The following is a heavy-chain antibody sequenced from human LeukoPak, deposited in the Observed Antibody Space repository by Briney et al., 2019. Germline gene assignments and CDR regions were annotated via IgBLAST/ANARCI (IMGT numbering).Heavy chain of an antibody. CDR1: GGTFSSYA. Sequence: ASVKVSCKASGGTFSSYAISWVRQAPGQGLEWMGGIIPIFGTANYAQKFQGRVTITTDESTSTAYMELSSLRSEDTAVYYCAREGGMVCSSTSCHFDYWGQGTLVTVSS. J-gene: IGHJ4*02. CDR2: IIPIFGTA. V-gene: IGHV1-69*05. CDR3: AREGGMVCSSTSCHFDY. D-gene: IGHD2-2*01.